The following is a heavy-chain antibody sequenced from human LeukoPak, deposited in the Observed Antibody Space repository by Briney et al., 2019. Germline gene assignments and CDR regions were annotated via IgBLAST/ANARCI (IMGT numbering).Heavy chain of an antibody. J-gene: IGHJ5*02. CDR3: ARGERGNWFDP. CDR2: FYYSGST. V-gene: IGHV4-59*08. D-gene: IGHD3-10*01. CDR1: GVSISSYY. Sequence: SETLSLTCTVSGVSISSYYWSWIRQPPGKGLEWIGFFYYSGSTNYNPSLKSRVTISIDTSKSQFSLRLTSVTAADTAVYYCARGERGNWFDPWGQGTLVTVSS.